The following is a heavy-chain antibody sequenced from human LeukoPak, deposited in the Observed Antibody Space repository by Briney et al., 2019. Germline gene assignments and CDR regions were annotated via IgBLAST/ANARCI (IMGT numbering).Heavy chain of an antibody. CDR2: INPNSGDP. V-gene: IGHV1-2*06. CDR3: ARSARHCNNGVCFTDYYIDL. Sequence: ASVTVSCKSSGYTFTDSYIHWVRQAPGQGLEWMGRINPNSGDPNYPQKFQGRVTMTRDTSISTAYMEMSSLTSDDTAVYYCARSARHCNNGVCFTDYYIDLWGEGTTVIVSS. J-gene: IGHJ6*03. D-gene: IGHD2-8*01. CDR1: GYTFTDSY.